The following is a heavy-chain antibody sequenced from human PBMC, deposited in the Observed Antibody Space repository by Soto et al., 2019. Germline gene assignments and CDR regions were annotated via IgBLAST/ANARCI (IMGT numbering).Heavy chain of an antibody. J-gene: IGHJ4*02. CDR1: GGSISSSSYY. V-gene: IGHV4-39*01. Sequence: QLQLQESGPELVKPSETLSLTCAVSGGSISSSSYYWGWIRQPPGKGLEWIGSIYYSGSTYYTPSLQSRVAISVDTSKNQFSLKLNSVTAADTAVYYCARRTVNIRTFYSGLKTHCFDYWGQGTLVTVSS. CDR3: ARRTVNIRTFYSGLKTHCFDY. D-gene: IGHD6-19*01. CDR2: IYYSGST.